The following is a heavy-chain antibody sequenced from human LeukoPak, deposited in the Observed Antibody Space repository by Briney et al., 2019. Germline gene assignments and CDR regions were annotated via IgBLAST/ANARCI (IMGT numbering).Heavy chain of an antibody. J-gene: IGHJ5*02. V-gene: IGHV4-4*07. CDR3: ARGPTTVTVRFGFDP. CDR1: GGSISTYY. CDR2: IYISGSI. D-gene: IGHD4-17*01. Sequence: SETLSLTCTVSGGSISTYYWSWIRQPAGKGLEWIGRIYISGSINYNPSLKSRVTMSVDTSKNQFSLMLSSVTAADTAIYYCARGPTTVTVRFGFDPWGQGTLVTVSS.